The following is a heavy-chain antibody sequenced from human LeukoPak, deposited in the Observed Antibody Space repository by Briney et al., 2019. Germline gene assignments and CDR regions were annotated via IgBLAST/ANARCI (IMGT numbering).Heavy chain of an antibody. CDR2: ISAYNGNT. Sequence: ASVKVSCKASGYTFTSYGISWVRQAPGQGLERMGWISAYNGNTNYAQKLQGRVTMTTDTSTSTAYMELRSLRSDDTAVYYCARDGMVATYYYDSSGYYADYWGQGTLVTVSS. CDR3: ARDGMVATYYYDSSGYYADY. V-gene: IGHV1-18*01. J-gene: IGHJ4*02. D-gene: IGHD3-22*01. CDR1: GYTFTSYG.